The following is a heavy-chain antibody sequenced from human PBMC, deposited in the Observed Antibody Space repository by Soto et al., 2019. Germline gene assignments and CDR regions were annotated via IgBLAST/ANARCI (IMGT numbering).Heavy chain of an antibody. CDR3: ATVKGDYGDYGGRYYYYMDV. Sequence: ASVKVSCKVSGYTLTELSMHWVRQAPGKGLEWMGGFDPEGGETIYAQKFQGRVTMTEDTSTDTAYMELSSLRSEDTAVYYCATVKGDYGDYGGRYYYYMDVWGKGTTVTVSS. V-gene: IGHV1-24*01. CDR2: FDPEGGET. J-gene: IGHJ6*03. D-gene: IGHD4-17*01. CDR1: GYTLTELS.